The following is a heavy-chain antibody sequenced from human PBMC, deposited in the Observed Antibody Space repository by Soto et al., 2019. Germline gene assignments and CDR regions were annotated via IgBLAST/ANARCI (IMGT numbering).Heavy chain of an antibody. CDR3: ARSSYDSSGYALDY. Sequence: QVQLVESGGGVVQPGRSLRLSCAASGFTFSSYGMHWVHQAPGKGLEWVAVIWYVGSNKYYADSVKGRFTISRDNSKNTLYLQMNSLRAEDTAVYYCARSSYDSSGYALDYWGQGTLVTVSS. V-gene: IGHV3-33*01. CDR1: GFTFSSYG. J-gene: IGHJ4*02. D-gene: IGHD3-22*01. CDR2: IWYVGSNK.